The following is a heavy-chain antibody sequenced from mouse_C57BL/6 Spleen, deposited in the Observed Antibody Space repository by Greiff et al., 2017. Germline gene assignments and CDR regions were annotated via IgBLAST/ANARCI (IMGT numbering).Heavy chain of an antibody. V-gene: IGHV2-4*01. Sequence: VHLVESGPGLVQPSQSLSITCTVSGFSLTSYGVHWVRQPPGKGLEWLGVIWSGGSTDYNAAFISRLSISKDNSKSQVFFKMNSLQADDTAIYYCAKTYYYGSSGDWYFDVWGTGTTVTVSS. CDR1: GFSLTSYG. CDR2: IWSGGST. D-gene: IGHD1-1*01. J-gene: IGHJ1*03. CDR3: AKTYYYGSSGDWYFDV.